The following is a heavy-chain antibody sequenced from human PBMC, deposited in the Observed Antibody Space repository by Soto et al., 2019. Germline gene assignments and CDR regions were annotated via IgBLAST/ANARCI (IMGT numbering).Heavy chain of an antibody. V-gene: IGHV1-18*01. Sequence: ASVKVSCKTSGYTFSSYGFSWVRQAPGQGLEWIGWISGYNGNTNYAQRFQGRVTMTTDTSTSTAYMELRSLRSDDTAVYYCARDSPPFDPWGQGTLVTVSS. CDR1: GYTFSSYG. J-gene: IGHJ5*02. CDR3: ARDSPPFDP. CDR2: ISGYNGNT.